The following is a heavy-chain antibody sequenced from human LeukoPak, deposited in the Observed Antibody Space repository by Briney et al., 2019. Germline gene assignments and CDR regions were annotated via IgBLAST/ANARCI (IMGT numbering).Heavy chain of an antibody. D-gene: IGHD2-15*01. V-gene: IGHV3-33*01. Sequence: PGGSLRLSCAASGFTFSSYGMHWVRQVPGKGLEWVAVIWYDGSKEYYADSVKGRFAISRDNSKNTLYLQMNSLRAEGTAVYYCARDRCSGGSCDSGAEYFQHWGQGTLVTVSS. CDR1: GFTFSSYG. CDR3: ARDRCSGGSCDSGAEYFQH. J-gene: IGHJ1*01. CDR2: IWYDGSKE.